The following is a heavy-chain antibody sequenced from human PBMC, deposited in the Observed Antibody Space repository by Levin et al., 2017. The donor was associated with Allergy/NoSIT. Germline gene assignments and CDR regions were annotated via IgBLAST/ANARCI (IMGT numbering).Heavy chain of an antibody. D-gene: IGHD4-11*01. J-gene: IGHJ4*02. Sequence: GVLKISCAASGFTFRNYSMNWVRQAPGKGLEWVSSISSRSSNIYYADSVKGRFTISRDNAKNSLYLQMNSLRAEDTAVYYCARDSTAVSSDYWGQGTLVTVSS. V-gene: IGHV3-21*01. CDR2: ISSRSSNI. CDR3: ARDSTAVSSDY. CDR1: GFTFRNYS.